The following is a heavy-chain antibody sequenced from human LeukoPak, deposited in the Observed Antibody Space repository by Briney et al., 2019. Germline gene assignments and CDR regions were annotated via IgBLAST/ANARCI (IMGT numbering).Heavy chain of an antibody. CDR2: IYHSGST. J-gene: IGHJ4*02. CDR1: GYSISSGYF. V-gene: IGHV4-38-2*01. D-gene: IGHD3-10*01. Sequence: ASETLSLTCAVSGYSISSGYFWGWIRQPPGQGLEWIGNIYHSGSTYYNPSLKSRVTISVDTSKNHFSLKLSSVTAADTAVYYCARVQGSYFSNAFFDYWGQGTLVTVSS. CDR3: ARVQGSYFSNAFFDY.